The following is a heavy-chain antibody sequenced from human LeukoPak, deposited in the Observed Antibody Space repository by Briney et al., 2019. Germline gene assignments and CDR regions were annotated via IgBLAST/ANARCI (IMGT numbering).Heavy chain of an antibody. V-gene: IGHV1-2*02. J-gene: IGHJ3*02. CDR2: INPNSGGT. D-gene: IGHD2-2*01. CDR3: ARDKAYQLLLVNAFDI. Sequence: ASVKVSCKASVYTFTGYYMHWVRQAPGQGLGWMGWINPNSGGTNYAQKFQGRVTMTRDTSISTAYMELSRLRSDDTAVYYCARDKAYQLLLVNAFDIWGQGTMVTVSS. CDR1: VYTFTGYY.